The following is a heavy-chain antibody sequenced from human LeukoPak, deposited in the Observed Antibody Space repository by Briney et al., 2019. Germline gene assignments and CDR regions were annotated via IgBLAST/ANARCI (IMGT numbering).Heavy chain of an antibody. Sequence: SETLSLTCTVSGGSISSYYWSWIRQPPGKGLEWIGYIYTSGSTNYNPSPKSRVTISVDTSKNQFSLKLSSVTAADTAVYYCARRRDYYDSSGYYDYWGQGTLVTVSS. CDR3: ARRRDYYDSSGYYDY. CDR1: GGSISSYY. CDR2: IYTSGST. J-gene: IGHJ4*02. V-gene: IGHV4-4*09. D-gene: IGHD3-22*01.